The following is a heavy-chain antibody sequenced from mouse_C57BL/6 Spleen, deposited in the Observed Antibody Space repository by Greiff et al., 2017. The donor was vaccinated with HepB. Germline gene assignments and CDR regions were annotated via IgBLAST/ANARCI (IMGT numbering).Heavy chain of an antibody. CDR2: INPNNGGT. CDR1: GYTFTDYY. V-gene: IGHV1-26*01. Sequence: EVQLQQSGPELVKPGASVKISCKASGYTFTDYYMNWVKQSHGKSLEWIGDINPNNGGTSYNQKFKGKATLTVDKSSSTAYMERRSLTSEDSAVYYCARDGTTVVAHYYAMDYWGQGTSVTVSS. D-gene: IGHD1-1*01. J-gene: IGHJ4*01. CDR3: ARDGTTVVAHYYAMDY.